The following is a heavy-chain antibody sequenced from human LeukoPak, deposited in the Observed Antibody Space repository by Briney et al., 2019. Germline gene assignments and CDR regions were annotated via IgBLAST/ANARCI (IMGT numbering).Heavy chain of an antibody. D-gene: IGHD3-16*01. CDR2: INSDGSRS. J-gene: IGHJ4*02. CDR1: ELTFSSYW. CDR3: VSGDSYALSDY. Sequence: GGSLRLSCAASELTFSSYWMHWVRQAPGKGLVWVSRINSDGSRSNYADSVMGRFTISRDNAENTLYLQMNSLRVEDTAVYYCVSGDSYALSDYWGQGTLVTVSS. V-gene: IGHV3-74*01.